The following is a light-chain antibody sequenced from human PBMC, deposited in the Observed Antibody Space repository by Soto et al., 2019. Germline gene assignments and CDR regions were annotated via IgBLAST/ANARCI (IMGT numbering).Light chain of an antibody. CDR2: KVS. CDR1: QSLAYSDGNTY. J-gene: IGKJ2*01. CDR3: MQGTHWPPYT. Sequence: DVVMTQSPLSLPVTLGQPASISCRSSQSLAYSDGNTYLNWFQQRPGQSPRRLIYKVSNRDSGVPDRVSGCGSGTDFTLKISRVEAEDVGVYYCMQGTHWPPYTFGQGTKLEIK. V-gene: IGKV2-30*01.